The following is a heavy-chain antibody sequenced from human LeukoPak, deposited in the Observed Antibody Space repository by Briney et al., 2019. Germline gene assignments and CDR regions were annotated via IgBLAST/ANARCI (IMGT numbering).Heavy chain of an antibody. CDR3: ARQSEDL. J-gene: IGHJ5*02. V-gene: IGHV4-34*01. CDR1: GGPFSDYY. CDR2: ISHSGSA. Sequence: SETLSLTCVVYGGPFSDYYWSWVRQPPGKGLEWIGEISHSGSAKYNPSLKSRVTISVDTSKNQFSLKLSSVTAADTAVYYCARQSEDLWGQGTLVTVSS.